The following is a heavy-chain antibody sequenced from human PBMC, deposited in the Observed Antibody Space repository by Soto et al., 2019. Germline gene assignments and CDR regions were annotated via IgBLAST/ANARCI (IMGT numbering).Heavy chain of an antibody. CDR3: AAEDYGSGKFDY. CDR1: GGPISSYY. J-gene: IGHJ4*02. CDR2: IYYSGST. Sequence: PSETLSLTCTVSGGPISSYYWSWMRQPLGKGMEWIGNIYYSGSTDYNPSLKRRVTISGDTSKMQFSLRLSSVTAADTAVYYCAAEDYGSGKFDYWGRGTLDTVSS. D-gene: IGHD3-10*01. V-gene: IGHV4-59*01.